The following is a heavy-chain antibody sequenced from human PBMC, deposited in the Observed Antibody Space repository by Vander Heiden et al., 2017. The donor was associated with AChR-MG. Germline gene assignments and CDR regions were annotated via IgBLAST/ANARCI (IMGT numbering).Heavy chain of an antibody. J-gene: IGHJ4*02. CDR2: INWNGGST. D-gene: IGHD3-22*01. CDR1: GFTFDDYG. CDR3: ARGGYHCNSNTCSIDY. Sequence: EVQLVESGGGVARPGGSLRLSCAASGFTFDDYGMSWVRQAPGKGLEWVSGINWNGGSTGYADSVKGRFTISRDNAKNSLYLQMNSLRAEDTALYHCARGGYHCNSNTCSIDYWGQGTLVTVSS. V-gene: IGHV3-20*01.